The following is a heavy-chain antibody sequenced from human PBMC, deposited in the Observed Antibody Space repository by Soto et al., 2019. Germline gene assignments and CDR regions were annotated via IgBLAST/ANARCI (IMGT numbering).Heavy chain of an antibody. CDR2: ISYSGNT. CDR1: AGSISTINYY. Sequence: QVQLQESGPGLVRPSQTLSLTCTVSAGSISTINYYWSWIRQHPEKGLEWIGYISYSGNTFYHSSLKSRVPISLDTSKKQFSLTLTSVTAADTAVYYCARSAQWDGFDPWGQGTMVTVSS. V-gene: IGHV4-31*03. J-gene: IGHJ3*01. CDR3: ARSAQWDGFDP. D-gene: IGHD2-8*01.